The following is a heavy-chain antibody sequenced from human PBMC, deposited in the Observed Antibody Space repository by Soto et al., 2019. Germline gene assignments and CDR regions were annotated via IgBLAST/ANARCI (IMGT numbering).Heavy chain of an antibody. D-gene: IGHD5-12*01. CDR3: AGATSGDGYNPNWFDP. CDR2: IYYSGST. CDR1: GGSISSYD. V-gene: IGHV4-59*01. J-gene: IGHJ5*02. Sequence: LETLSLTCTVSGGSISSYDWSWIRQPPGKGLERIGYIYYSGSTNYNPSIKSRVTISVDTSKNQFSLKLSSVTAADTAVYYCAGATSGDGYNPNWFDPWGQGTLVTVS.